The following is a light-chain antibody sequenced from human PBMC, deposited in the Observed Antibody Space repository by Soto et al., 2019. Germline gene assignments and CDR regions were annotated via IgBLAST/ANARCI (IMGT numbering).Light chain of an antibody. CDR1: QSVSSY. V-gene: IGKV3-20*01. CDR2: GAS. J-gene: IGKJ1*01. CDR3: QQYGSSGT. Sequence: EIVMTQSPGTLSVSPGERVTLSCRASQSVSSYLVCYQQKPGQAPRLLIYGASNRATGIPDRFSGSGSGTDFTLTISRLEPEDFAVYYCQQYGSSGTFGQGTKVDIK.